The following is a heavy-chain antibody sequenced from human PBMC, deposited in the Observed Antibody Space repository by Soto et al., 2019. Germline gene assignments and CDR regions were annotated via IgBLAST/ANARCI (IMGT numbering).Heavy chain of an antibody. J-gene: IGHJ3*02. CDR3: AKVHDDDSSCYLGAFDI. V-gene: IGHV3-23*01. D-gene: IGHD3-22*01. CDR2: ISGSGGNT. Sequence: GGSLRLSCAASGFTFSSYAMSWVRQAPGKGLEWVSAISGSGGNTDYADSVQDRFNSSKGNSKNTLYLQMNSLRAGETAEYYCAKVHDDDSSCYLGAFDIWGLGTMVTVSS. CDR1: GFTFSSYA.